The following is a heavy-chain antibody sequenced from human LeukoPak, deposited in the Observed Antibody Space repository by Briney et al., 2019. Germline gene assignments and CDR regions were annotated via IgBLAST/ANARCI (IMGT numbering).Heavy chain of an antibody. CDR1: GGSISSYY. CDR2: IYYSGST. D-gene: IGHD6-25*01. Sequence: SETLSLTCSVSGGSISSYYWSWIRQPPGKGLEWIGYIYYSGSTNYNPSLKSRVTISVDTSKNQFSLKLSSVTAADTAVYYCARERSSGPFDYWGHGTLVTVSS. J-gene: IGHJ4*01. CDR3: ARERSSGPFDY. V-gene: IGHV4-59*01.